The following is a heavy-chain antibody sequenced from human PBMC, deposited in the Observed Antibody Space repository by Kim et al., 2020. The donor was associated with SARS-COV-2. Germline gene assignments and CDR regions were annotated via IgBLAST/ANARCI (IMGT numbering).Heavy chain of an antibody. V-gene: IGHV3-23*01. D-gene: IGHD6-13*01. J-gene: IGHJ4*02. CDR1: GFTFSSYA. CDR3: AREYSNSWNY. Sequence: GGSLRLSCAASGFTFSSYAMSWVRQAPGKGLEWVSSISNSGASTYYADSVKGRFTISRDNSKNTLYLQMNSLRAEDTAVYYCAREYSNSWNYWGQGTLVTVSS. CDR2: ISNSGAST.